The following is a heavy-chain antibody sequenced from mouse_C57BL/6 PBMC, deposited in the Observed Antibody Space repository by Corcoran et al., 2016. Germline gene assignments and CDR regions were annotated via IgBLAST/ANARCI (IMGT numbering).Heavy chain of an antibody. CDR2: INTYSGVP. J-gene: IGHJ2*01. Sequence: QIQLVQSGPELKKPGETVKISCKASGYTFTTYGMSWVKQAPGKGLKWMGWINTYSGVPTYADDFKGRFAFSLETSASTAYLQINNLKNEDTATYFCAKEADYWGQGTTLKVSS. V-gene: IGHV9-3*01. CDR1: GYTFTTYG. CDR3: AKEADY.